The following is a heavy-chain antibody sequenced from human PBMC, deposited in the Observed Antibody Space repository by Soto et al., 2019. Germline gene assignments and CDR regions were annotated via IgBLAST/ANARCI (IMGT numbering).Heavy chain of an antibody. CDR3: ARSVGGSNVNFDY. J-gene: IGHJ4*02. CDR1: GYTFTSYD. CDR2: MNPDSGNT. V-gene: IGHV1-8*01. Sequence: VSVKVSCKASGYTFTSYDINWVRQATGQGPEWMGWMNPDSGNTGYVQKFQGRVTMTRNTAISTAYMELSSLRSEDTAVYYCARSVGGSNVNFDYWGQGTLVTVS. D-gene: IGHD3-10*01.